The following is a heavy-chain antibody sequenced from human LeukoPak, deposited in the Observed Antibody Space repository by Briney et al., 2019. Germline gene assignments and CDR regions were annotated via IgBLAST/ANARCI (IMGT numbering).Heavy chain of an antibody. J-gene: IGHJ4*02. CDR3: ARDERDFDWLCYFDY. Sequence: GGSLRLSCAASGFTFSSYAMSWVRQAPGKGLEWVSYISSSSSTIYYADSVKGRFTISRDNAKNSLYLQMNSLRAEDTAVYYCARDERDFDWLCYFDYWGQGILVTVSS. CDR1: GFTFSSYA. CDR2: ISSSSSTI. V-gene: IGHV3-48*01. D-gene: IGHD3-9*01.